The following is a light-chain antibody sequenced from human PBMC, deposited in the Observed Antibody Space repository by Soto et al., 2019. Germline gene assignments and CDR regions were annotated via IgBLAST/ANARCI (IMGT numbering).Light chain of an antibody. CDR1: NIGSKT. CDR3: QLWDSSNDHGV. J-gene: IGLJ2*01. V-gene: IGLV3-21*02. Sequence: SYELTQPPSVSVAPGQTARVTCGGTNIGSKTVHWYQQKPGQAPVLVVYDDSDRPSGIPERFSGSNSGNTATLTISRVEAGDEADYYCQLWDSSNDHGVFGGGTQLTVL. CDR2: DDS.